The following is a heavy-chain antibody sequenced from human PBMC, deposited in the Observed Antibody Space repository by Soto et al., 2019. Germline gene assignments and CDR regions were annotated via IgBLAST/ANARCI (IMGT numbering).Heavy chain of an antibody. CDR2: INHSGST. CDR3: ARVSTSASGSYYTLDY. D-gene: IGHD3-10*01. J-gene: IGHJ4*02. CDR1: GGSFSGYY. Sequence: SETLSLTCAVYGGSFSGYYWSWIRQPPGKGLEWIGEINHSGSTNYNPSLKSRVTISVDTSKNQFSLNLTSATAADTAVYYCARVSTSASGSYYTLDYWGQGTLVTVSS. V-gene: IGHV4-34*01.